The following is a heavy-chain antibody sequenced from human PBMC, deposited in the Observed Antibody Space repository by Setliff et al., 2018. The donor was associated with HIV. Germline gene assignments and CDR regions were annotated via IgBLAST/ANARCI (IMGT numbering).Heavy chain of an antibody. D-gene: IGHD3-10*01. Sequence: SETLSLTCTVSGGSISSYYWSWIRQPPGKGLEWIGYIYTSGSTNYNPSLKSRVTMSVDTSKNQFSLKLSSVTAADTAVYYCARDKGVLLWFRENENWFDPWGQGT. CDR2: IYTSGST. CDR1: GGSISSYY. J-gene: IGHJ5*02. V-gene: IGHV4-4*09. CDR3: ARDKGVLLWFRENENWFDP.